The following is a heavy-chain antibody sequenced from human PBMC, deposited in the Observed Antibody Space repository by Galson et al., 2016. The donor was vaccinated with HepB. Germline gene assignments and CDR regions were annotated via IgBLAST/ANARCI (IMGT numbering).Heavy chain of an antibody. D-gene: IGHD3-10*01. CDR2: IKHDGSLK. CDR3: AAITMIREVDF. V-gene: IGHV3-7*03. CDR1: TFPFSRYW. J-gene: IGHJ4*02. Sequence: SLRLSCATSTFPFSRYWMTWVRQAPGRGLEWVANIKHDGSLKYYVDSVNGRFSISRDNTQNSLFLQMNSLGAEDTAVYYCAAITMIREVDFWGQGSLVTVSS.